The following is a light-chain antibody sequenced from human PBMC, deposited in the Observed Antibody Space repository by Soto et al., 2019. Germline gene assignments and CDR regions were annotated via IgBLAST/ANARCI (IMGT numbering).Light chain of an antibody. CDR1: QSVSSY. J-gene: IGKJ1*01. Sequence: EIVLTQSPATLSLSPGERATLSCRASQSVSSYLAWYKQKPGQAPRLLIYDASNKATGIPARFSGNGSGTDFTLTISSLEPEDFAVYYCQQRSNWPPWTFGQGTKV. CDR3: QQRSNWPPWT. V-gene: IGKV3-11*01. CDR2: DAS.